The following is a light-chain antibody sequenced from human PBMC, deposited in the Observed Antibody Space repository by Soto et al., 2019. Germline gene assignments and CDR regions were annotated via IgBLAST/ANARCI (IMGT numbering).Light chain of an antibody. J-gene: IGKJ1*01. Sequence: DIQMTQSPSTLSVSLGDRATISCRASQTISSWLAWYQQKPGKAPKLLIYRASTLDTGIPSRFSGSGSGTEFTLTISSLQPEDFATYYCQHYNNYSEAFGQGTKVDIK. CDR3: QHYNNYSEA. CDR1: QTISSW. CDR2: RAS. V-gene: IGKV1-5*03.